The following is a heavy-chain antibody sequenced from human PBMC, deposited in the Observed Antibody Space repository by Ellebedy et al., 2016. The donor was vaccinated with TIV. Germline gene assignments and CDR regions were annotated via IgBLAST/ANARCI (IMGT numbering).Heavy chain of an antibody. V-gene: IGHV4-61*08. Sequence: ESLKISCTVSGDFVTSGAYYWSWIRQPPGKGLEWIGYVLYSGVTDSNPSLLSRVTMSVDTSTNQFSLNLSSVTAADTAVYFCARDSPAYYNSRGFDYWGQGILVTVSS. D-gene: IGHD3-22*01. CDR1: GDFVTSGAYY. CDR2: VLYSGVT. J-gene: IGHJ4*02. CDR3: ARDSPAYYNSRGFDY.